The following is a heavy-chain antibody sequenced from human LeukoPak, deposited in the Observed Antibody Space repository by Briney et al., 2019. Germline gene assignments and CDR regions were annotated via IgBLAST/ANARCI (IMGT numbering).Heavy chain of an antibody. CDR2: INHSGST. D-gene: IGHD6-13*01. CDR3: ATQYSSSWGWGYYYMDV. CDR1: GGSFSGYY. Sequence: SETLSLTCAVYGGSFSGYYWSWIRQPPGKGLEWIGEINHSGSTNYNPSLKSRVTISVDTSKNQFSLKPSSVTAADTAVYYCATQYSSSWGWGYYYMDVWGKGTTVTISS. V-gene: IGHV4-34*01. J-gene: IGHJ6*03.